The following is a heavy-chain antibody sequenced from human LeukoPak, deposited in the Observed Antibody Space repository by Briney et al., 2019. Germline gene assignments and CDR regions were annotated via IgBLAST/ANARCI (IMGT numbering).Heavy chain of an antibody. CDR3: ARVGYCSGGSCYPSYFYFDY. D-gene: IGHD2-15*01. Sequence: GASVKVSCKASGYTFTSYGISWVRQAPGQGLEWMGWISAYNGNTNYAQKLQGRVTMTTDTSTSTAYMELRSLRSDDTAVYYCARVGYCSGGSCYPSYFYFDYWGQGTLVTVSS. V-gene: IGHV1-18*01. CDR1: GYTFTSYG. J-gene: IGHJ4*02. CDR2: ISAYNGNT.